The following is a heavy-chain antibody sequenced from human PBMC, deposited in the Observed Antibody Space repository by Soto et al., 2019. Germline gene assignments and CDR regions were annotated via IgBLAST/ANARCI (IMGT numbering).Heavy chain of an antibody. D-gene: IGHD1-7*01. CDR1: GDSVSSNSAA. CDR3: ASVLGRTRTPAARFVP. Sequence: SQTLSLTCAISGDSVSSNSAAWNWIRQSPSRGLEWLGRTYYRSKWYNDYAVSVKSRITINPDTAKKQFSLQLSSVTPEDAAVYYCASVLGRTRTPAARFVPWGPGPLVTGSS. J-gene: IGHJ5*02. V-gene: IGHV6-1*01. CDR2: TYYRSKWYN.